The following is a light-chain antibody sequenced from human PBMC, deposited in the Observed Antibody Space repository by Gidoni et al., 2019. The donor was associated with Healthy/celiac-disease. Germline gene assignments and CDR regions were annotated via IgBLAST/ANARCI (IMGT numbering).Light chain of an antibody. J-gene: IGKJ2*01. Sequence: SQSVSSSYLAWYQQKPGQAPRLLIYGASSRATGIPDRFSGSGSGTDFTLTISRLEPEDFAVYYCQQYGSSPYTFGQGTKLEIK. CDR3: QQYGSSPYT. CDR2: GAS. V-gene: IGKV3-20*01. CDR1: QSVSSSY.